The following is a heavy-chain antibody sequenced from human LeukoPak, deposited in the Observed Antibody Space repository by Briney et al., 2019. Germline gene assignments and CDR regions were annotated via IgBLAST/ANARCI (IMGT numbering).Heavy chain of an antibody. J-gene: IGHJ4*02. CDR3: ATVWRSGGSCCPPDY. D-gene: IGHD2-15*01. Sequence: ASVKVSCKVSGYTLTELSMHWVRQAPGKGLEWMGGFDPEDGETIYAQKFQGRVTMTEDTSTDTAYMELSSLRPEDTAVYYCATVWRSGGSCCPPDYWGQGTLVTVSS. CDR2: FDPEDGET. V-gene: IGHV1-24*01. CDR1: GYTLTELS.